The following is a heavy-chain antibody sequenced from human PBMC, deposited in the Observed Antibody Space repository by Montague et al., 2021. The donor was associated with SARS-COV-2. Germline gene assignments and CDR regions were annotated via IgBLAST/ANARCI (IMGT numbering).Heavy chain of an antibody. Sequence: SETPSLTCSVSGGSINSYFWGWIRQSPGKGLERVGYMHSTGSTAYNPSLKSRVIISVDTSKTQISLKLSSVSAADTALYYCARAVVGAKTATIESWGQGTLVTVSS. D-gene: IGHD2-15*01. CDR2: MHSTGST. CDR1: GGSINSYF. CDR3: ARAVVGAKTATIES. J-gene: IGHJ4*02. V-gene: IGHV4-59*01.